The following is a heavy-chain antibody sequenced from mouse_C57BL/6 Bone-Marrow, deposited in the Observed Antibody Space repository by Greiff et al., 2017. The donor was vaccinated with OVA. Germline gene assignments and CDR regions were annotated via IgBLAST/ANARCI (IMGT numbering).Heavy chain of an antibody. D-gene: IGHD2-3*01. CDR1: GYTFTDYY. CDR2: INPNNGGT. CDR3: ARKGDGYSLFDY. V-gene: IGHV1-26*01. Sequence: VQLQQSGPELVKPGASVKISCKASGYTFTDYYMNWVKQSHGKSLEWIGDINPNNGGTSYNQKFKGKATLTVDKSSSTAYMELRSLTSEDSAVYYCARKGDGYSLFDYWGQGTTLTVSS. J-gene: IGHJ2*01.